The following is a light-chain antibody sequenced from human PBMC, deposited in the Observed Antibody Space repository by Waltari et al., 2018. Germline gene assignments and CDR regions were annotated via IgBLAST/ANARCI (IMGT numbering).Light chain of an antibody. Sequence: QSALPQPASVSGSPGQSITISCTGTSSDVGGYNFVSWYQQHPGKAPKLMIYDVSNRPSGLSNRFSGSKSGNTASLTISGLQAEDEADYYCSSYTSSTTWVFGGGTKLTVL. CDR1: SSDVGGYNF. J-gene: IGLJ3*02. V-gene: IGLV2-14*03. CDR2: DVS. CDR3: SSYTSSTTWV.